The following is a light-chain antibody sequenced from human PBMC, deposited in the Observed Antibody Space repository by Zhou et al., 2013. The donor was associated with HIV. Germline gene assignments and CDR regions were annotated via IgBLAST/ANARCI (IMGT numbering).Light chain of an antibody. CDR2: LGS. J-gene: IGKJ4*01. CDR1: QSLLHSDGKTY. CDR3: MQDLQTPLT. Sequence: DIVMTQTPLSLSVTPGQPASISCKSSQSLLHSDGKTYLNWYLQKPGQSPQLLIYLGSNRASGVPDRFSGSGSGTDFTLKISRVEAEDVGIYYCMQDLQTPLTVGGGTKVEIK. V-gene: IGKV2-28*01.